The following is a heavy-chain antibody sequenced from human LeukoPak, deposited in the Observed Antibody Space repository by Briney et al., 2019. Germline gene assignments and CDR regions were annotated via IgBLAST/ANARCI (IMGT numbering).Heavy chain of an antibody. CDR2: INHSGST. V-gene: IGHV4-34*01. CDR1: GGSFSGYY. CDR3: ARGGRWLRFGN. Sequence: SETLSLTCAVYGGSFSGYYWSWIRQPPGKGLEWIGEINHSGSTNYNPYLKSRVTISVDPSKIQFSQKLSSVTAADTAVYYCARGGRWLRFGNWGQGTLVTVSS. J-gene: IGHJ4*02. D-gene: IGHD5-12*01.